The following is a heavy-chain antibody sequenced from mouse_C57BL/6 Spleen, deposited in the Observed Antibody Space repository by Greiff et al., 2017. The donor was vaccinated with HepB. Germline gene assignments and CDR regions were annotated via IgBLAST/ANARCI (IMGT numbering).Heavy chain of an antibody. V-gene: IGHV5-6*01. J-gene: IGHJ3*01. CDR2: ISSGGSYT. CDR1: GFTFSSYG. Sequence: EVQLVESGGDLVKPGGSLKLSCAASGFTFSSYGMSWVRQTPDKRLEWVATISSGGSYTYYPDSVKGRFTISRDNAKNTLYLQMSSLKSEDTAMYYCAREVAYWGQGTLVTVFA. CDR3: AREVAY.